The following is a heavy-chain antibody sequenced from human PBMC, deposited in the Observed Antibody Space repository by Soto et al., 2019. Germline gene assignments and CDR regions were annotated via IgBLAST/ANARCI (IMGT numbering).Heavy chain of an antibody. CDR2: IIPIFGTA. Sequence: SVKVSCKASGGTFSSYAISWVRQAPGQGLEWMGGIIPIFGTANYAQKFQGRVTITADKSTSTAYMELSSLRSEDTAVYYCARVGGYYDSSGYYYGEFDYWGQGTLVTVSS. CDR3: ARVGGYYDSSGYYYGEFDY. D-gene: IGHD3-22*01. CDR1: GGTFSSYA. V-gene: IGHV1-69*06. J-gene: IGHJ4*02.